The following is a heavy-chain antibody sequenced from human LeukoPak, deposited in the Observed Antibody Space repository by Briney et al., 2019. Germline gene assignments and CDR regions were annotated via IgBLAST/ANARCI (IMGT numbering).Heavy chain of an antibody. D-gene: IGHD3-10*02. Sequence: QTGGSLRLSCAASGFTFSSYWMGWVRQAPGKGLEWVASIKQDGGEKYYVDSVKGRFTISRDNAKNSLYLQMNSLRAEDTAVYYRAELGITMIGGVWGKGTTVTISS. CDR3: AELGITMIGGV. CDR1: GFTFSSYW. J-gene: IGHJ6*04. V-gene: IGHV3-7*01. CDR2: IKQDGGEK.